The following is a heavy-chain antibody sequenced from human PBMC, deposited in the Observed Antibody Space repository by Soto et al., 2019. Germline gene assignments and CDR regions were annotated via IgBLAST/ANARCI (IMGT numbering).Heavy chain of an antibody. V-gene: IGHV3-48*02. CDR2: ITRSSSPI. D-gene: IGHD6-19*01. Sequence: EVQLVESGGGLVQPGGSLRLSCAASGFTFSSYSMKWVRQAPGKGPEWVSYITRSSSPIYYADSVKGRFTTSRDNGKNSLYLQMNSLRDEDTAVYYCARLYTSGWYLDHWGQGTLVTVSS. J-gene: IGHJ4*02. CDR1: GFTFSSYS. CDR3: ARLYTSGWYLDH.